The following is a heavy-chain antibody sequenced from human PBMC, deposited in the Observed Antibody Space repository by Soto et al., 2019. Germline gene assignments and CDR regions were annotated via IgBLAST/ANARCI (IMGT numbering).Heavy chain of an antibody. D-gene: IGHD3-10*01. J-gene: IGHJ3*01. Sequence: EVQLEESGGGLVQPGGSLRLSCAASGFTLGTYWMTWVRQAPGKGLEWVANIKQDESKKSYLDSVRGRFTISRDNARNSLYLQMNSLRVEDTGLYYCARDVSPGSSSLYLDAFDLWGQGTMVIVSS. CDR1: GFTLGTYW. CDR3: ARDVSPGSSSLYLDAFDL. V-gene: IGHV3-7*05. CDR2: IKQDESKK.